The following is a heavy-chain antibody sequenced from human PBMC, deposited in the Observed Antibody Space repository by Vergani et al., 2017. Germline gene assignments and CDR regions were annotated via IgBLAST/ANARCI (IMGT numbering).Heavy chain of an antibody. Sequence: QIQLVQSAAEVKKPGAALNVSCKASGYTFRNKDISWLRQAPGQGLEWMGSISPHTGRTNTAQQFQDRVIMTTDTSTSTAYFSLGTLTSDDTAVYFCARNFLGRDIEVVPTAPFWLFDLWGRGTRVTVSS. V-gene: IGHV1-18*01. CDR2: ISPHTGRT. CDR1: GYTFRNKD. CDR3: ARNFLGRDIEVVPTAPFWLFDL. D-gene: IGHD2-2*01. J-gene: IGHJ2*01.